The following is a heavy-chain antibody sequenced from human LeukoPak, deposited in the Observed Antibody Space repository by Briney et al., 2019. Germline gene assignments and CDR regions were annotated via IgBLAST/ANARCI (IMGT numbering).Heavy chain of an antibody. V-gene: IGHV1-2*02. CDR3: ARGDGGTDAFDI. J-gene: IGHJ3*02. Sequence: ASVKVSCKASGYTFTAYYMHWVRQAPGQGLEWMGWINPNSGGTNYAQKFQGRVTMTRDTSISTAYMELSRLRSDDTAVYYCARGDGGTDAFDIWGQGTMVTVSS. D-gene: IGHD1-14*01. CDR2: INPNSGGT. CDR1: GYTFTAYY.